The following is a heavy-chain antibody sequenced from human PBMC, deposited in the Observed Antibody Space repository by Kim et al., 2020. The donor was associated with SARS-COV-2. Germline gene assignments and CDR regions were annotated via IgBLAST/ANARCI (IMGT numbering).Heavy chain of an antibody. J-gene: IGHJ4*02. V-gene: IGHV3-53*01. CDR3: ARAGIAAAAFDY. D-gene: IGHD6-13*01. Sequence: YYADSVKGRFTISRDNSKNTLYLQMNSLRAEDTAVYYCARAGIAAAAFDYWGQGTLVTVSS.